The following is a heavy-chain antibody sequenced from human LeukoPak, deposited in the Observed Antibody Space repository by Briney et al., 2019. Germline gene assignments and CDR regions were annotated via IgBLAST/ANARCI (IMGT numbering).Heavy chain of an antibody. CDR1: GFTFSSYN. J-gene: IGHJ4*02. D-gene: IGHD6-13*01. CDR2: ISGRGNTI. V-gene: IGHV3-48*04. CDR3: ARAGGTSWADY. Sequence: GGSLRLSCAASGFTFSSYNMNWVRQAPGKGLEWVSYISGRGNTIKYADSVKGRFTISRDNGKNSLYLQMNSLRVEDTAIYYCARAGGTSWADYWGQGTLVTVSS.